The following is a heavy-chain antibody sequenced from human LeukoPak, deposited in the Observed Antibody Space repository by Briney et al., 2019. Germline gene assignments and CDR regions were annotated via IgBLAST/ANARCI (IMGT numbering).Heavy chain of an antibody. V-gene: IGHV4-59*01. D-gene: IGHD1-26*01. CDR1: GGSISSYY. Sequence: PSETLSLTCTVSGGSISSYYWSWTRQPPGKGLEWIGYIYYSGSTNYSPSLKSRVTISVDTSKNQFSLKLSSVTAADTAVYYCARDLTGEGYFDYWGQGTLVTVSS. CDR3: ARDLTGEGYFDY. J-gene: IGHJ4*02. CDR2: IYYSGST.